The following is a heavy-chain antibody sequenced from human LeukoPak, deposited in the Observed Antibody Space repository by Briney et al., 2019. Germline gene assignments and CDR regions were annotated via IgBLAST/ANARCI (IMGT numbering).Heavy chain of an antibody. CDR3: VRGFSGVVGDY. CDR2: IKPGGIT. D-gene: IGHD3-10*01. J-gene: IGHJ4*02. V-gene: IGHV4-34*01. Sequence: SETLSLTCTVYGGSLSNYYWSWIRQPPGKGLEWIGEIKPGGITNYNPSLKSRVTISLDTSKNQLSLKLISATAADTAVYYCVRGFSGVVGDYWGQGTLVTVSS. CDR1: GGSLSNYY.